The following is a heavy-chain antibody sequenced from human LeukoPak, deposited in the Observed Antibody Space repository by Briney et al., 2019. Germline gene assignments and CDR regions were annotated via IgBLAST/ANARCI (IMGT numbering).Heavy chain of an antibody. J-gene: IGHJ6*03. CDR1: GFTVSSNY. D-gene: IGHD1-26*01. Sequence: GGSLRLSCAASGFTVSSNYMSWVRQAPGKGLEWVSVIYSGGSTYYAASVKGRFTISRDNSKNTLYLQMNSLRAEDTAVYYCARGKKGSGSYFRGYYYYMDVWGKGTTVTISS. CDR3: ARGKKGSGSYFRGYYYYMDV. V-gene: IGHV3-53*01. CDR2: IYSGGST.